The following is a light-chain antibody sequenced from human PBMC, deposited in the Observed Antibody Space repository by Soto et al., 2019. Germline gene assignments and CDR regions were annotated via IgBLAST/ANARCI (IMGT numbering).Light chain of an antibody. CDR1: RSLTTN. J-gene: IGKJ5*01. CDR2: DAS. CDR3: QQYDDWPIT. Sequence: EVVMTQSPGTLSVSPGGRATLSCRASRSLTTNLAWYQKKPGQAPRLLIHDASTRATGIPARFSGSGSGTEFTLTISSLQSEDFAVYYCQQYDDWPITFGQGTRLETK. V-gene: IGKV3-15*01.